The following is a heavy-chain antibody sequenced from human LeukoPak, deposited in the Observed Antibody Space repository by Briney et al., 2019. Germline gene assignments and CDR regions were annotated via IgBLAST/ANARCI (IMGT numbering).Heavy chain of an antibody. CDR3: RKRHTRWLQLDAFDI. Sequence: GRSLSLSCAASGFTFSDYAMHWVRQAPWKGLAWFSGISWNSGSIGYADSVKGRFTISRDNAKNSLYLQMNSLRAEDTALYSCRKRHTRWLQLDAFDIWGQGTMVTVSS. D-gene: IGHD5-24*01. V-gene: IGHV3-9*01. J-gene: IGHJ3*02. CDR1: GFTFSDYA. CDR2: ISWNSGSI.